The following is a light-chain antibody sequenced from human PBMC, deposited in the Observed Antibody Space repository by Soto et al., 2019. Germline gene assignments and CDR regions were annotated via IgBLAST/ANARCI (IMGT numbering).Light chain of an antibody. V-gene: IGLV1-44*01. CDR1: SSNIGSNT. Sequence: QPVLTQPPSVSGTPGQRVTISCSGSSSNIGSNTVNWYQQFPGTAPKLLIYSNIQRPSGVPDRVSGSKSGTSASLAISGLQSEDEADYFCAAWDDSLNGPVFGGGTKLTVL. CDR3: AAWDDSLNGPV. J-gene: IGLJ3*02. CDR2: SNI.